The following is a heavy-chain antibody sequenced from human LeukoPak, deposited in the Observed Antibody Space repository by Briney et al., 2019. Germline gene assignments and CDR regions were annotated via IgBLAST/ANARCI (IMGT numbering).Heavy chain of an antibody. Sequence: ASVKVPCKASGYTFTSYDIHWVRQATGQGLEWMGRMNPNRGDTDYAQKFQGRVTMTRDTSISTAYMELSSLRSDDTAVYYCARGGKYPAFDIWGQGTMVTVSS. CDR1: GYTFTSYD. D-gene: IGHD6-6*01. V-gene: IGHV1-8*01. J-gene: IGHJ3*02. CDR2: MNPNRGDT. CDR3: ARGGKYPAFDI.